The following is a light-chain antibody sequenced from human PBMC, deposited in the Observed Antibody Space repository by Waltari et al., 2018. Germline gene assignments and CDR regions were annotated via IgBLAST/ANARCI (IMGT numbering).Light chain of an antibody. J-gene: IGKJ2*01. V-gene: IGKV2-28*01. CDR3: MQALIAPYT. CDR2: LGS. Sequence: DIVMTQSPLSVPVTPGESASISCSSSHSLLHSNGYNYFDRYLQKPGQSPQLLIYLGSHRASGVPDRFSGSGSGTGFTLKISSVEAEDVGVYYCMQALIAPYTFGQGTKLEIK. CDR1: HSLLHSNGYNY.